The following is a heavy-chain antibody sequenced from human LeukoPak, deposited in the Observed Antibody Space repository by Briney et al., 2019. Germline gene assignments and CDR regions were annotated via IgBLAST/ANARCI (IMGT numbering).Heavy chain of an antibody. J-gene: IGHJ4*02. CDR3: ASLDIVATIAGGYFDY. CDR1: GHTFTGYY. D-gene: IGHD5-12*01. Sequence: GASVKVSCKASGHTFTGYYMHWVRQAPGQGLEWMGWINPNSGGTNYAQKFQGRVTMTRDTSISTAYMELSRLRSDDTAVYYCASLDIVATIAGGYFDYWGQGTLVTVSS. V-gene: IGHV1-2*02. CDR2: INPNSGGT.